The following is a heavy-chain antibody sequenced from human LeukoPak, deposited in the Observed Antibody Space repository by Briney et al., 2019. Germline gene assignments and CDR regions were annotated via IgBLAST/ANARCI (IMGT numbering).Heavy chain of an antibody. CDR2: LLDSVNT. CDR1: GGSISSHY. V-gene: IGHV4-59*11. D-gene: IGHD5-18*01. CDR3: ASIKRGSTYGYFDF. J-gene: IGHJ4*02. Sequence: PSETLSLTCTVSGGSISSHYWSWIRQPPGKGLEWIAYLLDSVNTKDNPSLQSRLTLSADTSKNQFSLRLSSVTAADTAVYYCASIKRGSTYGYFDFWGQGIKVTVSS.